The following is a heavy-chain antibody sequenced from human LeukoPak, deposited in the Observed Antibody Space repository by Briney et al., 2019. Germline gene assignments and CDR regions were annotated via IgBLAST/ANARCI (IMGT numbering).Heavy chain of an antibody. D-gene: IGHD2-21*01. CDR3: ARPHIVGDGAAFDI. J-gene: IGHJ3*02. CDR1: GYTFTSYG. V-gene: IGHV1-18*01. CDR2: ISAYNGNT. Sequence: GASVKVSCKASGYTFTSYGISWVRQAPGQGLEWMGWISAYNGNTNYAQKFQGRVTMTRDTSTSTVYMELSSLRSEDTAVYYCARPHIVGDGAAFDIWGQGTMVTVSS.